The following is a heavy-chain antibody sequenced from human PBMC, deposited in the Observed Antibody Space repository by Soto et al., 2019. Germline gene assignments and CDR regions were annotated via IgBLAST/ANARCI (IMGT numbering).Heavy chain of an antibody. CDR2: IIPIFGTA. D-gene: IGHD5-12*01. CDR3: ASGNSGYDYYYYGMDV. CDR1: GGTFSSYA. Sequence: GPSVKVSCKASGGTFSSYAISWVRQAPGQGLEWMGGIIPIFGTANYAQKFQGRVTITADESTSTAYMELSSLRSEDTAVYYCASGNSGYDYYYYGMDVWGQGTTVTVSS. V-gene: IGHV1-69*13. J-gene: IGHJ6*02.